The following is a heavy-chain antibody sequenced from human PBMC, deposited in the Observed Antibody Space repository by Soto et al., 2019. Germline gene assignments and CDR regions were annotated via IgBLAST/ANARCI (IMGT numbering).Heavy chain of an antibody. Sequence: SETLSLTCTVSGGSISSGDYYWSWIRQPPGKGLEWIGYIYYSGSTYYNPSLKSRVTIPVDTSKNQFSLKLSSVTAADTAVYYCARVSGNYYFDYWGQGTLVTVSS. CDR3: ARVSGNYYFDY. V-gene: IGHV4-30-4*01. J-gene: IGHJ4*02. D-gene: IGHD1-7*01. CDR2: IYYSGST. CDR1: GGSISSGDYY.